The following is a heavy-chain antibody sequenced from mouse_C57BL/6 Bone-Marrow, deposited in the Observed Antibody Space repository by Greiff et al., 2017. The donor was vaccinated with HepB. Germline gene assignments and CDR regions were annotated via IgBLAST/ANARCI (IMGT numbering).Heavy chain of an antibody. CDR3: ARSNLLLRSTHWYFDV. CDR2: IDPNSGGT. J-gene: IGHJ1*03. Sequence: QVQLQQPGAELVKPGASVKLSCKASGYTFTSYWMHWVKQRPGRGLEWIGRIDPNSGGTKYNEKFKSKATLTVDKPSSTAYMQLSSLTSEDSAVYYCARSNLLLRSTHWYFDVWGTGTTVTVSS. V-gene: IGHV1-72*01. D-gene: IGHD1-1*01. CDR1: GYTFTSYW.